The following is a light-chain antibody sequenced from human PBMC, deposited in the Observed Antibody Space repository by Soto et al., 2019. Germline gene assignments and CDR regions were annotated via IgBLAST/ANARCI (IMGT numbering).Light chain of an antibody. CDR1: SSNVGNNY. CDR3: ETWDTSLSAGRV. V-gene: IGLV1-51*02. J-gene: IGLJ1*01. Sequence: QSALTQPPSVSAAPGQTVTISCSGSSSNVGNNYVSWYQHLPGTAPKLLIYETNRRPAGTSDRFSGSKSGTSATLGITGLQTADEADYYCETWDTSLSAGRVFGPGTKVTVL. CDR2: ETN.